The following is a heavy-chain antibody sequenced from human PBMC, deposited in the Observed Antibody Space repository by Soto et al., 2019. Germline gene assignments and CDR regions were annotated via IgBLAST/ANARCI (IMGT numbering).Heavy chain of an antibody. CDR2: IHAYNGNT. D-gene: IGHD6-13*01. CDR1: GYTFTSYG. CDR3: AGVRAAGRPYYYSYTDV. J-gene: IGHJ6*03. Sequence: QVQLVQSGAEVKKPGASVKVSCKASGYTFTSYGISWVRQAPGQGLERMGWIHAYNGNTNYTQKLEDRVTMTTDTSTRTDYRELRSLRSDDTAVYYYAGVRAAGRPYYYSYTDVWGEDTTLTASS. V-gene: IGHV1-18*01.